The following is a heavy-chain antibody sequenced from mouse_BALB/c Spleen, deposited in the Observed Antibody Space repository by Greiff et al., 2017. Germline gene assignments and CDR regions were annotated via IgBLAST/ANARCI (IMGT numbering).Heavy chain of an antibody. CDR1: GYTFTEYI. D-gene: IGHD2-14*01. CDR3: ARHAYYRYEDYYAMDY. CDR2: FYPGSGSI. J-gene: IGHJ4*01. Sequence: VKLVESGAGLVKPGASVKLSCKASGYTFTEYIIHWVKQRSGQGLEWIGWFYPGSGSIKYNEKFKDKATLTADKSSSTVYMELSRLTSEDSAVYFCARHAYYRYEDYYAMDYWGQGTSVTVSS. V-gene: IGHV1-62-2*01.